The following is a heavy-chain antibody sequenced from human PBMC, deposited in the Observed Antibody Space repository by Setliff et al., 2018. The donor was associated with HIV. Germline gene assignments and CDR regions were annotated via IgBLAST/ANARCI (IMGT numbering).Heavy chain of an antibody. V-gene: IGHV3-15*01. CDR3: TTYNWKDGLGFEI. CDR1: GFTFSGSD. CDR2: IRSKADGGTT. J-gene: IGHJ3*02. Sequence: GGSLRLSCAASGFTFSGSDMHWVRQASGKGLEWVGRIRSKADGGTTDYAARVKGRFTISRDDSKNTLYLQMNSLKTEDTAVYYCTTYNWKDGLGFEIWGQGTMVTVSS. D-gene: IGHD1-1*01.